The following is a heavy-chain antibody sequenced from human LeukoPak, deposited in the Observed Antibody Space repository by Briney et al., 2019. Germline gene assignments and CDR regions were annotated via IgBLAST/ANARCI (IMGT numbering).Heavy chain of an antibody. J-gene: IGHJ4*02. Sequence: GASVKVSCKVSGYTLTELSMHWVRQAPGKGLEGMGGFDPEDGETIYAQKFQGRVTMTEDTSTDTAYMELSSLRSEDTAVYYCASHYGSGSYYFPYWGQGTLVTVSS. D-gene: IGHD3-10*01. V-gene: IGHV1-24*01. CDR1: GYTLTELS. CDR3: ASHYGSGSYYFPY. CDR2: FDPEDGET.